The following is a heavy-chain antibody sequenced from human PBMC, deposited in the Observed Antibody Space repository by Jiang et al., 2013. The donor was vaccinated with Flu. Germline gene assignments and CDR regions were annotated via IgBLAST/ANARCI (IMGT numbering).Heavy chain of an antibody. CDR2: IYHSGST. V-gene: IGHV4-38-2*02. CDR1: GYSISSGYY. Sequence: LLKPSETLSLTCTVSGYSISSGYYWGWIRQPPGKGLEWIGSIYHSGSTYYNPSLKSRVTISVDTSKNQFSLKLSSVTAADTAVYYCARDQGAYYYDSSGYYDYWGQGTLVTVSS. D-gene: IGHD3-22*01. CDR3: ARDQGAYYYDSSGYYDY. J-gene: IGHJ4*02.